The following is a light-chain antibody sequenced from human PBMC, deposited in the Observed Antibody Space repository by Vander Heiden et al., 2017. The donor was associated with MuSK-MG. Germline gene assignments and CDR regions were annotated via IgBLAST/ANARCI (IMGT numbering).Light chain of an antibody. Sequence: ETALTQSPGTLSLSPGDRATLSCRASQSVSSACFAWYQQRAGQAPSLLIYGASSRATGIPDRFSGSGSGTDFTLTISRLEPEDFAVYYCQQDDTSPWTFGQGTKVEIK. J-gene: IGKJ1*01. CDR1: QSVSSAC. V-gene: IGKV3-20*01. CDR2: GAS. CDR3: QQDDTSPWT.